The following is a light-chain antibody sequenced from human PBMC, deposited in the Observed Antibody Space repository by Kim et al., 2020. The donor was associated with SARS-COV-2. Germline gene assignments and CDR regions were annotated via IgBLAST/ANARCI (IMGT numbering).Light chain of an antibody. V-gene: IGKV3-20*01. CDR2: GTA. J-gene: IGKJ2*01. CDR3: RQYDRAPHT. CDR1: NTVADNH. Sequence: LYPVEEVIISRRVSNTVADNHLDWFQQEPDQAPRILIYGTAGRATGIPDRLSGSGSGTDFTLTISRLEAEDAAVYYCRQYDRAPHTFGQATKLDI.